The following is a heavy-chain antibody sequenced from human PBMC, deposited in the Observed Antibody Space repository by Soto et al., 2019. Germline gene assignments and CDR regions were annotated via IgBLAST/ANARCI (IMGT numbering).Heavy chain of an antibody. CDR2: MNPNTGNT. CDR1: GYTFTSYG. V-gene: IGHV1-8*01. J-gene: IGHJ4*02. Sequence: ASVKVSCKASGYTFTSYGVNWVRQAAGQGLEWMGWMNPNTGNTGYAQKFQGRVTMTRNTSISTAYMELSSLTSEDTAVYYCAGADRYGSGSYYFDYWGQGTLVTVSS. D-gene: IGHD3-10*01. CDR3: AGADRYGSGSYYFDY.